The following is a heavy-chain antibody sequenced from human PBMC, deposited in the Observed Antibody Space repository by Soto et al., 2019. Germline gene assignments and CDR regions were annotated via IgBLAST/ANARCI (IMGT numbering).Heavy chain of an antibody. V-gene: IGHV3-23*01. J-gene: IGHJ6*02. D-gene: IGHD6-19*01. CDR3: ARTESSGWSTRYGLDV. CDR2: VSGSGDDT. CDR1: GFTFTNFA. Sequence: GGSLRLSCAASGFTFTNFAMSWVRQAPGQGLEWVSAVSGSGDDTYCADSVKGRFTISRGNSKNTLYVQMNSLRVEDTAVYYCARTESSGWSTRYGLDVWGQGTTVTVSS.